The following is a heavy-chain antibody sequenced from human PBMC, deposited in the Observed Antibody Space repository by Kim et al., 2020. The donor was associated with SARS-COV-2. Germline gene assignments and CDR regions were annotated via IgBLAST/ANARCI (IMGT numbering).Heavy chain of an antibody. CDR1: GFTFSSYG. CDR2: ISYDGSNK. J-gene: IGHJ4*02. D-gene: IGHD6-19*01. V-gene: IGHV3-30*18. Sequence: GGSLRLSCGASGFTFSSYGMHWVRQAPGKGLEWVAVISYDGSNKYYADSVKGRFTISRDNSKNTLYLQMNSLRAEDTAVYYCAKDYRAVAGHILLDYWGQGTLVTVSS. CDR3: AKDYRAVAGHILLDY.